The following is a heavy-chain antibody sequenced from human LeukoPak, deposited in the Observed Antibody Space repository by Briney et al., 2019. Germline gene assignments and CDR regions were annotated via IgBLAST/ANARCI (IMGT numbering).Heavy chain of an antibody. V-gene: IGHV1-69*01. J-gene: IGHJ4*02. CDR3: ARQGSGSYYLDY. D-gene: IGHD3-10*01. Sequence: SVKVSCKASGGTFSSYAISWVRHAPGQGLEWMGGIIPIFGTANYAQKFQGRVTITADESTSTAYMELSSLRSEDTAVYYCARQGSGSYYLDYWGQGTLVTVSS. CDR2: IIPIFGTA. CDR1: GGTFSSYA.